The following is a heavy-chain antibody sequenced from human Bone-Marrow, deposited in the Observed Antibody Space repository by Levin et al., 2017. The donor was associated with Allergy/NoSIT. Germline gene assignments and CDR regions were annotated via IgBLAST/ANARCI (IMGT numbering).Heavy chain of an antibody. J-gene: IGHJ4*02. Sequence: SLKISCAVSGFNVDDYAMHWVRQAAGKGLEWVSGITWNRGKKDYADSVKGRFTISRDNAKNSLYLQMNSLRTEDTALYYCAKDISGDGSNFDHWGQGTLVTVSS. CDR1: GFNVDDYA. CDR3: AKDISGDGSNFDH. D-gene: IGHD5-24*01. CDR2: ITWNRGKK. V-gene: IGHV3-9*01.